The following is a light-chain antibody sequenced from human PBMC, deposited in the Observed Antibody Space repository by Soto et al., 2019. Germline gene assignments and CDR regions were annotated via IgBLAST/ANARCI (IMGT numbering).Light chain of an antibody. CDR3: QKYDSAPWT. Sequence: DIQMTQSPSSLSASIGDRVTITCRASQGIYNYLAWYQQKPGKVPKLLIYGASTLQSGVPSRFSGSGSGTDFTLTISSLQPEDVATYYCQKYDSAPWTFGHGTKVEIK. CDR1: QGIYNY. V-gene: IGKV1-27*01. CDR2: GAS. J-gene: IGKJ1*01.